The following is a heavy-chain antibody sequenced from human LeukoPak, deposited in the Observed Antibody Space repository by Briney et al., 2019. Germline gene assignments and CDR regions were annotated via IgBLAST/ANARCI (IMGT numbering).Heavy chain of an antibody. CDR2: ISTYNGNT. J-gene: IGHJ4*02. CDR3: ARDYRTGFDY. V-gene: IGHV1-18*01. CDR1: GYTFTSYG. Sequence: RASVKVSCKASGYTFTSYGISWVRQAPRQGLEWLGWISTYNGNTHYAQKLQGRVTMTTDTSTTTAYMELRSLRSDDTAVYYCARDYRTGFDYWGQGTLVTVSS. D-gene: IGHD7-27*01.